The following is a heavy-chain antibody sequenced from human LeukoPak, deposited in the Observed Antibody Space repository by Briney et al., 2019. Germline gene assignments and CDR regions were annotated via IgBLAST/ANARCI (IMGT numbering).Heavy chain of an antibody. Sequence: PGGSLRLSCAASGFTFSSYWMSWVRQAPGKGLEWGANINQDGSEEYYVDSVKGRFTISRDNAKNSLSLQMNSLRAEDTAVYYCARGIVGYSGYDYDYWGQGTLVTVSS. CDR1: GFTFSSYW. J-gene: IGHJ4*02. CDR3: ARGIVGYSGYDYDY. CDR2: INQDGSEE. D-gene: IGHD5-12*01. V-gene: IGHV3-7*01.